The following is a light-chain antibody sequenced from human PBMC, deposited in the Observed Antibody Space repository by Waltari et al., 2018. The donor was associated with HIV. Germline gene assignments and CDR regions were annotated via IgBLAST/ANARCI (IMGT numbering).Light chain of an antibody. CDR3: CTYGGSSTHVL. Sequence: QSALAQPASVSGSPGQSITISCTGASSDFVSWYQQYPGKAPKVMLYEVNKRPSGVSSRFPGSKSGNTASRTISGLQAEDEADYYCCTYGGSSTHVLFGGGTKLTVL. CDR1: SSDFV. V-gene: IGLV2-23*02. CDR2: EVN. J-gene: IGLJ2*01.